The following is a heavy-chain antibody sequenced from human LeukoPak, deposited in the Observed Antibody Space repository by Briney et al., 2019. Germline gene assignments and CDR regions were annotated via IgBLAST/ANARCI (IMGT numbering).Heavy chain of an antibody. CDR3: ARAPYYSHVEFYFDY. J-gene: IGHJ4*02. CDR1: GFTFRSYW. Sequence: PGGSLRLSCVVSGFTFRSYWMSWVRQAPGQGLEWVANMKQDGSEKYYVDSVKGRFTISRDNAKNSLYLQMNSLRAEDTAVYYCARAPYYSHVEFYFDYWGQGTLVTVSS. CDR2: MKQDGSEK. D-gene: IGHD3-22*01. V-gene: IGHV3-7*03.